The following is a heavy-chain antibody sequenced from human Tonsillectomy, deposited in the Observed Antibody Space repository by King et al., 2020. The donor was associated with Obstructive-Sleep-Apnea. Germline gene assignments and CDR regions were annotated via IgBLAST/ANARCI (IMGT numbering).Heavy chain of an antibody. Sequence: VQLVESGAEVKKPGESLKISCKCSGYSFTSYWIGWVLEMPGKGLEWMGIIYPGNSVTRYSPSFQGHGTISADRSISTAYLQWSSLKASDTAMYYCARQPRYYDNSPFDYWGQGTLVTVSS. CDR1: GYSFTSYW. V-gene: IGHV5-51*01. CDR2: IYPGNSVT. CDR3: ARQPRYYDNSPFDY. J-gene: IGHJ4*02. D-gene: IGHD3-22*01.